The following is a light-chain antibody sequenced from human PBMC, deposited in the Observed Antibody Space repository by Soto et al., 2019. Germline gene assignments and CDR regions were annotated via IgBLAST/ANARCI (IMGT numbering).Light chain of an antibody. CDR3: QQYNSYPWT. V-gene: IGKV1-5*03. CDR1: QSISSW. CDR2: KAS. Sequence: DIQMTQSPSSQSASVGDRVTVTWRASQSISSWLAWYQQKPGKAPKLLIYKASTLGSGVPSNFSGSGSGTEFTLSISSLQPEDFATYYCQQYNSYPWTFGQGTKVDIK. J-gene: IGKJ1*01.